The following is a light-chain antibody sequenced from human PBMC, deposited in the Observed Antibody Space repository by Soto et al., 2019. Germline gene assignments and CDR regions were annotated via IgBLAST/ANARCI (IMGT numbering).Light chain of an antibody. CDR3: QQFASSPGFT. J-gene: IGKJ3*01. CDR2: GAS. Sequence: EIVLTQSPGTLSLSPGERATLSCRASQTINNRYLAWYQQKPGQAPRLLIYGASSRATGIPDRFSGSGSGTDFTRTISRLEPEDFAVYYCQQFASSPGFTFGPGTKVDMK. CDR1: QTINNRY. V-gene: IGKV3-20*01.